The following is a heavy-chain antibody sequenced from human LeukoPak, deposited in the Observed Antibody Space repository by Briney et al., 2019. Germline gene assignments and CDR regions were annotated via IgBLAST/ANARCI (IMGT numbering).Heavy chain of an antibody. J-gene: IGHJ4*02. V-gene: IGHV5-51*01. Sequence: GESLRISFKGSGYSFTNYWINWVRLVPGKGLEWMGIIYPGDSDTRYSPSFQGQVTISADKSISTAYLQWSSLKASDTAMYYCARHHVDTVMALPDYWGQGTLVTVSS. CDR3: ARHHVDTVMALPDY. CDR1: GYSFTNYW. D-gene: IGHD5-18*01. CDR2: IYPGDSDT.